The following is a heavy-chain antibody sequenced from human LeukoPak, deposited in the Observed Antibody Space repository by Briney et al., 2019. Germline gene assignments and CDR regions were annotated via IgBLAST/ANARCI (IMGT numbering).Heavy chain of an antibody. Sequence: PGGSLRLSCAASGFTFSSYAMSWVRQAPGKGLEWVSAISGSGGSTYYADSVKGRFTISRDNSKNTLYLQMNSLRAEDTAVYYCAKDKAVAGHVHDDAFDIWGQGTMVTVSS. D-gene: IGHD6-19*01. J-gene: IGHJ3*02. CDR1: GFTFSSYA. CDR3: AKDKAVAGHVHDDAFDI. CDR2: ISGSGGST. V-gene: IGHV3-23*01.